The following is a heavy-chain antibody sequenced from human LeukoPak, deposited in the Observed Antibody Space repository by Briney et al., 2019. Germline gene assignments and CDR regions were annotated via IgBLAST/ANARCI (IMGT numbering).Heavy chain of an antibody. D-gene: IGHD2-15*01. Sequence: PSETLSLTCTVSGYTFSSGYYWGWIRQPPGKGLEWIGSIYQSGSTYYNPSLKSRVTISVDTSKNQFSLKLNSVTAADTAVYYCARELYCSGGSCHSRDAFDIWGQGTMVTVSS. CDR2: IYQSGST. V-gene: IGHV4-38-2*02. CDR1: GYTFSSGYY. J-gene: IGHJ3*02. CDR3: ARELYCSGGSCHSRDAFDI.